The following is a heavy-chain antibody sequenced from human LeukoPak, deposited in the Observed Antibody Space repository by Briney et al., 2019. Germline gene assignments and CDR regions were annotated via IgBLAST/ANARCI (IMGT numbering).Heavy chain of an antibody. CDR2: ISGSGGST. V-gene: IGHV3-23*01. CDR3: ASARYCSSTSCYLGIGDY. CDR1: GFTFSSYA. Sequence: GGSLRLSCAASGFTFSSYAMSWVRQAPGKGLEWVSAISGSGGSTYYADSVKGRFTISRDNSKNTLYLQMNSLRAEDTAVYYCASARYCSSTSCYLGIGDYWGQGTLVTVSS. D-gene: IGHD2-2*01. J-gene: IGHJ4*02.